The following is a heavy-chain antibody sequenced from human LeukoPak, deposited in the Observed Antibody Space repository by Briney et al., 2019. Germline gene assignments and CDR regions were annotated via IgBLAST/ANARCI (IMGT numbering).Heavy chain of an antibody. CDR3: ATEDYGEIHLDY. Sequence: GASVKVPCKVSGYTLTEFSMHWVRQAPGKGLEWMGRFAPEDAETIYAQNFQGRVTMTEDTSTDTAYMELSSLRSEDTAVYYCATEDYGEIHLDYWGQGTLVTVSS. J-gene: IGHJ4*02. D-gene: IGHD4-17*01. CDR2: FAPEDAET. CDR1: GYTLTEFS. V-gene: IGHV1-24*01.